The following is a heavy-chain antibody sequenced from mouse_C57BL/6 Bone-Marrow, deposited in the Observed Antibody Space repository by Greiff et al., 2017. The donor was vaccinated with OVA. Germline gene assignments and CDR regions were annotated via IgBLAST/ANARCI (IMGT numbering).Heavy chain of an antibody. Sequence: HVKLQESGPELVKPGASVKISCKASGYSFTSYYIHWVKQRPGQGLEWIGWIYPGSGNTKYNEKFKGKATLTADTSSSTAYMQLSSLTSEDSAVYYCAREGLYYGNFYAMDYWGQGTSVTVSS. CDR2: IYPGSGNT. J-gene: IGHJ4*01. D-gene: IGHD2-1*01. CDR3: AREGLYYGNFYAMDY. CDR1: GYSFTSYY. V-gene: IGHV1-66*01.